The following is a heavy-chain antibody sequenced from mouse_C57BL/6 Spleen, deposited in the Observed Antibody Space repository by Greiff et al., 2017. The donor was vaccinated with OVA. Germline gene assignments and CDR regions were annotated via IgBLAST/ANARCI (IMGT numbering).Heavy chain of an antibody. V-gene: IGHV1-64*01. CDR2: IHPNSGST. CDR1: GYTFTSYW. J-gene: IGHJ2*01. Sequence: QVQLQQPGAELVKPGASVKLSCKASGYTFTSYWMHWVKQRPGQGLEWIGMIHPNSGSTNYNEKLKSKATLTVDKSSSTAYMQLSSLTSEDSAVYYCARSHNYGSSYDYFDYWGQGTTLTVSS. CDR3: ARSHNYGSSYDYFDY. D-gene: IGHD1-1*01.